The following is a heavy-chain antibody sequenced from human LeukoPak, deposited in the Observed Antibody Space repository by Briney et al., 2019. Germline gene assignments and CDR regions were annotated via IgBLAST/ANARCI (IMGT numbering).Heavy chain of an antibody. CDR2: ISHSSSTI. D-gene: IGHD3-22*01. Sequence: GGSLRLSCAASGFTFSSYSMNWVRQAPGKGLEWVSYISHSSSTIYYADSVKGRFTISRDNAENTLYLQMNSLRVEDTAVYYCVRSAFHAGSGNYYDYWGQGTLVTVSS. J-gene: IGHJ4*02. CDR1: GFTFSSYS. V-gene: IGHV3-48*04. CDR3: VRSAFHAGSGNYYDY.